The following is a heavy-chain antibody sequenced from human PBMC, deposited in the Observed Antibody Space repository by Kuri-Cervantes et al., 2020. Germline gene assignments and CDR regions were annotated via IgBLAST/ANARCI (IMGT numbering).Heavy chain of an antibody. CDR3: ARRAAGDRWFDP. V-gene: IGHV4-34*01. J-gene: IGHJ5*02. D-gene: IGHD6-13*01. CDR2: INQSGST. Sequence: SQTLSLTCAVYGGSFSGYYWGWIRQPPGKGLEWIGEINQSGSTNYNPSPKSRVTISVDTSKNQFSLKLSSVTAADTAVYYCARRAAGDRWFDPWGQGALVTVSS. CDR1: GGSFSGYY.